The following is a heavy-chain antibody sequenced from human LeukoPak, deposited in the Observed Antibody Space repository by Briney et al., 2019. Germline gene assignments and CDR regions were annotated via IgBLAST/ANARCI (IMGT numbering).Heavy chain of an antibody. V-gene: IGHV1-2*06. D-gene: IGHD3-16*01. CDR3: ARPKSFANDAFDI. J-gene: IGHJ3*02. Sequence: ASVKVSCKASGYTLTGYYMHWVRQAPGQGLEWMGRINPNSGGKNYAQKFQGRVTMTRDTSISTAYMELSRLRSDDTAVYYCARPKSFANDAFDIWGQGTMVTVSS. CDR1: GYTLTGYY. CDR2: INPNSGGK.